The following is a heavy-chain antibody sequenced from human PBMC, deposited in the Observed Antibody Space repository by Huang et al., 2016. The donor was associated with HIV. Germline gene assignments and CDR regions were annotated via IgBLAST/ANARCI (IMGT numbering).Heavy chain of an antibody. CDR1: GYAFTKSG. J-gene: IGHJ3*02. CDR3: ARDSYSSRGRGAFDI. CDR2: TSAYDGNT. V-gene: IGHV1-18*01. Sequence: QVQLVQSGAEVKKPGASVKVSCKASGYAFTKSGFSWVRQAPGQGLEWMGWTSAYDGNTEYAQKLQDRVTMTTDTSTSTAYMELRSLRSDDTALYFCARDSYSSRGRGAFDIWGQGTMVTVSS. D-gene: IGHD3-22*01.